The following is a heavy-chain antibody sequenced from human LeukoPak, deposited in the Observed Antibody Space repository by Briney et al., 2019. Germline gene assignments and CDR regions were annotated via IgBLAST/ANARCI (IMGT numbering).Heavy chain of an antibody. CDR1: GFTFSNYA. Sequence: GGSLILSCSASGFTFSNYAMHWVRQAPGKRLEYVSAITANGGGTYYADSVRGRFTISRDNSKYMLYLQMSSLRPEDTAIYYCAKATPYYFDYWGQGTLVTVSS. CDR3: AKATPYYFDY. D-gene: IGHD5-24*01. CDR2: ITANGGGT. J-gene: IGHJ4*02. V-gene: IGHV3-64D*09.